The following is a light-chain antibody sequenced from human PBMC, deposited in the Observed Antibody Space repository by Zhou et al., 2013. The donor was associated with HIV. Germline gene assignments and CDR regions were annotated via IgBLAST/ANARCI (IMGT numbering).Light chain of an antibody. CDR1: QDISNY. J-gene: IGKJ3*01. CDR3: QQYDYLSIIT. CDR2: DAS. Sequence: DIQMTQSPSSLSASVGDRVTITCQASQDISNYLNWYQQKPGKAPKLLIYDASNLETGVPSRFSGSGSGTDFTFTISSLQPEDIATYYCQQYDYLSIITFVP. V-gene: IGKV1-33*01.